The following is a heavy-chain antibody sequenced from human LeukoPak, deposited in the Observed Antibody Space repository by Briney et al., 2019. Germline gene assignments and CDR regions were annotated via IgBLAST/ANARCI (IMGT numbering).Heavy chain of an antibody. J-gene: IGHJ1*01. CDR1: GFTFSSYS. Sequence: GGSLRLSCAASGFTFSSYSMNWVRQAPGKGLEWVSYISSSSSTIYYADSVKGRFTISRDNAKNSLYLQMNSLRAEDTAVYYCERDAYCGGDCWPHFQHWGQGTLVTVSS. CDR3: ERDAYCGGDCWPHFQH. CDR2: ISSSSSTI. V-gene: IGHV3-48*01. D-gene: IGHD2-21*02.